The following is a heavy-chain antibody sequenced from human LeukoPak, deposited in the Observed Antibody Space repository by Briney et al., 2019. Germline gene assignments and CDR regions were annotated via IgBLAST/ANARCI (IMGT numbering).Heavy chain of an antibody. J-gene: IGHJ4*02. CDR3: ARGLALGGWYAFFHDY. V-gene: IGHV4-59*01. CDR2: IYYSGST. Sequence: SETLSLTCTVSGGSISSYYWSWIRQPPGKGMEWIGYIYYSGSTNYNPSLKSRVTISVDTSKNQFSLKLSSVTAADTAVYYCARGLALGGWYAFFHDYWGQGTLVTVSS. CDR1: GGSISSYY. D-gene: IGHD6-19*01.